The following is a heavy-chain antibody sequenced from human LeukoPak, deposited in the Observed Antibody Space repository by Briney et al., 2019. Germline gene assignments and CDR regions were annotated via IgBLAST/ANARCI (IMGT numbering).Heavy chain of an antibody. V-gene: IGHV1-2*06. CDR1: GYTFTDYY. J-gene: IGHJ6*03. Sequence: ASVKVSCKASGYTFTDYYMHWVRQAPGQGLEWMGRINPNSGGTNYAQKFQGRVTMTRDTSISTAYMELRSLRSDDTAVYYCARATDHLNYYGSGSYWDYYYMDVWGKGTTVTISS. CDR2: INPNSGGT. D-gene: IGHD3-10*01. CDR3: ARATDHLNYYGSGSYWDYYYMDV.